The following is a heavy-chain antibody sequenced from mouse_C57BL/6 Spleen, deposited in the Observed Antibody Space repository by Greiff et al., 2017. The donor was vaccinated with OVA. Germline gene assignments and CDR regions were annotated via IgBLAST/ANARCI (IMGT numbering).Heavy chain of an antibody. CDR2: INPSNGGT. CDR1: GYTFTSYW. J-gene: IGHJ2*01. V-gene: IGHV1-53*01. CDR3: AREEYYYGSRAYFDY. Sequence: QVQLQQPGTELVKPGASVKLSCKASGYTFTSYWMHWVKQRPGQGLEWIGNINPSNGGTNYNEKFKSKATLTVDKSSSTAYRQLSSLTSEDSAVYYCAREEYYYGSRAYFDYWGQGTTLTVSS. D-gene: IGHD1-1*01.